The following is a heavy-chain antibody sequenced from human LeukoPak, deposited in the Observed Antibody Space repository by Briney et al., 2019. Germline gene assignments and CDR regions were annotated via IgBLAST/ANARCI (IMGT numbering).Heavy chain of an antibody. J-gene: IGHJ4*02. Sequence: ASVTVSCKTSGYTFSNFGINWVRQAPGHGLEWMGWISGNNDNPNYGQKFQGRFTVTTDSSTSTAYMELRNLRFDDTAVYYCARDGTSTDDYLVQGTMVTVSS. CDR3: ARDGTSTDDY. CDR1: GYTFSNFG. CDR2: ISGNNDNP. V-gene: IGHV1-18*01. D-gene: IGHD2-2*01.